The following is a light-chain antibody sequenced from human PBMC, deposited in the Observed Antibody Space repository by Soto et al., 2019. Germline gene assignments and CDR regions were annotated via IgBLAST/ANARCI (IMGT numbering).Light chain of an antibody. V-gene: IGLV2-14*01. J-gene: IGLJ1*01. CDR3: SSYTSGSALYV. CDR1: SRDVGGYNS. Sequence: QSALTQPASVSGSPGQSITISCTGTSRDVGGYNSVSWYQQHPGKAPKLMIYEVTNRPPGVSNRFSVSKSGNTASLTISGLQAEDEADYYCSSYTSGSALYVFGTGTKLTVL. CDR2: EVT.